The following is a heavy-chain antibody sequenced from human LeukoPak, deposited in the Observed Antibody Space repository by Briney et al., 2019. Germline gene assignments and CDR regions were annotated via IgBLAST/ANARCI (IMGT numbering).Heavy chain of an antibody. CDR2: IYYSGST. D-gene: IGHD2-2*01. V-gene: IGHV4-61*01. Sequence: SETLSLTCTVSGGSISSSSYGSISPYSWNWIRQPPGKGLEWIGYIYYSGSTNYNPSLKSRVTISVDTSKNQFSLKLSSVTVADTAVYYCARDWGYCSSTSCGFDYWGQGTLVTVSS. CDR1: GGSISSSSYGSISPYS. CDR3: ARDWGYCSSTSCGFDY. J-gene: IGHJ4*02.